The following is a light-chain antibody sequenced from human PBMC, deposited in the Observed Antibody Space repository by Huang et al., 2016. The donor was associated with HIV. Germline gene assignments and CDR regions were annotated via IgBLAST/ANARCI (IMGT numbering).Light chain of an antibody. CDR1: QSVSRD. V-gene: IGKV3-15*01. J-gene: IGKJ4*01. CDR3: QQYSDWPLT. CDR2: GAS. Sequence: ETVLTQYPATLSVSPGGRATLSCRASQSVSRDLVWYQQKGGQTPRLLLDGASTRATGIPAMCSGMWSGTEFTLTISSLQSEDFAVYCCQQYSDWPLTFGGGTKVEIK.